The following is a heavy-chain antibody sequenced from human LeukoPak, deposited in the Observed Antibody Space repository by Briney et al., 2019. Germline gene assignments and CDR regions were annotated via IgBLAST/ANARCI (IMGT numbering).Heavy chain of an antibody. Sequence: PAGGSLRLSCAASGFTFDDYGMSWVRQAPGKGLEWVSGINWNGGSTGYADSVKGRFTISRDNAKNSLYLQMNSLRAEDTALYYCARVRGELGERYFDYWGQGTLVTVSS. CDR2: INWNGGST. V-gene: IGHV3-20*04. CDR3: ARVRGELGERYFDY. CDR1: GFTFDDYG. D-gene: IGHD7-27*01. J-gene: IGHJ4*02.